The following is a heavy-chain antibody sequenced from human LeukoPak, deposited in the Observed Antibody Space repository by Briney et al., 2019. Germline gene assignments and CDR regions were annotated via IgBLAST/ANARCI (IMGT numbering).Heavy chain of an antibody. V-gene: IGHV1-8*01. J-gene: IGHJ4*02. CDR1: GYTFSSYD. D-gene: IGHD3-22*01. Sequence: ASVKVSCKASGYTFSSYDINWVRQATGQGLEWMGWMDPNSGNTVYAQRFQGRVTMTRNTSIGTVYMELSSLRSEDTAVYYCARGLVTTKGLDYWGQGTLVTVSS. CDR2: MDPNSGNT. CDR3: ARGLVTTKGLDY.